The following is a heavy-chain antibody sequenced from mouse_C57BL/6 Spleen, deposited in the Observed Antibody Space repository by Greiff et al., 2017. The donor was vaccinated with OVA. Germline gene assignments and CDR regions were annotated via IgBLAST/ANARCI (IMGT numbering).Heavy chain of an antibody. CDR3: TTRYDYAMDY. CDR1: GFNIKDDY. CDR2: IDPENGDT. Sequence: EVQLQQSGAELVRPGASVQLSCPASGFNIKDDYMHWVKQRPEQGLEWIGWIDPENGDTEYASKFQGKATITADTSSNTAYLQLSSLTSEDTAVYYCTTRYDYAMDYWGQGTSVTVSS. V-gene: IGHV14-4*01. J-gene: IGHJ4*01. D-gene: IGHD2-14*01.